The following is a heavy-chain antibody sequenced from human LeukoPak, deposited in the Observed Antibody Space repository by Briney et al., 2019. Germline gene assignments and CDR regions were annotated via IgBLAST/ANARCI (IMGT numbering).Heavy chain of an antibody. J-gene: IGHJ4*02. CDR2: INYSGST. CDR3: ARHGGSWTFDY. V-gene: IGHV4-34*01. CDR1: GGSFSGYY. D-gene: IGHD1-26*01. Sequence: SETLSLTCTVYGGSFSGYYWSWIRQPPGKGLEWTGEINYSGSTNYNPSLQSRVTMSVDTSKNQFSLKLSSVTAADTAVYYCARHGGSWTFDYWGQGILVTVSS.